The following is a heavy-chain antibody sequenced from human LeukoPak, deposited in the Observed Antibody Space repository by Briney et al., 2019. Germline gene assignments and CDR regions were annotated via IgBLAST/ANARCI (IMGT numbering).Heavy chain of an antibody. CDR2: IKQDGSEK. Sequence: SLGVLRLSCAASGFTFSSYWMSWVRQAPGKGLEWVANIKQDGSEKYYVDSVKGRFTISRDNAKNSLYLQTNSLRAEDTAVYYCARDVNYYGMDVWGKGTTVTVSS. CDR1: GFTFSSYW. J-gene: IGHJ6*04. V-gene: IGHV3-7*03. CDR3: ARDVNYYGMDV.